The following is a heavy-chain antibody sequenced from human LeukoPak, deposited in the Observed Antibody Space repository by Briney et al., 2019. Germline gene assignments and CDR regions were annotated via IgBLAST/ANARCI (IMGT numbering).Heavy chain of an antibody. V-gene: IGHV3-23*01. CDR2: ISGSGGST. CDR3: AKDLIAAAGTN. D-gene: IGHD6-13*01. CDR1: GFPFSSYS. Sequence: PGGSLRLSCAASGFPFSSYSMTWVRQAPGKGLEWVSAISGSGGSTYYADSVKGRFTISRDNSENTLYLQMNSLRAEDTAVYYCAKDLIAAAGTNWGQGTLVTVSS. J-gene: IGHJ4*02.